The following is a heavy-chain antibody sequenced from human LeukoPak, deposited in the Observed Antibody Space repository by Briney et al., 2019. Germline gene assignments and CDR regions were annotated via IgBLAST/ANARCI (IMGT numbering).Heavy chain of an antibody. CDR1: GGTFSSYA. CDR3: ARGGGYSSSWYLRHNWFDP. D-gene: IGHD6-13*01. J-gene: IGHJ5*02. V-gene: IGHV1-69*13. Sequence: GASVKVSCKASGGTFSSYAISWVRQAPGQGLEWMGGIIPIFGTANYAQKFQGRVTITADESTSTAYMELSSLRSEDTAVYYCARGGGYSSSWYLRHNWFDPLGQGTLVTVSS. CDR2: IIPIFGTA.